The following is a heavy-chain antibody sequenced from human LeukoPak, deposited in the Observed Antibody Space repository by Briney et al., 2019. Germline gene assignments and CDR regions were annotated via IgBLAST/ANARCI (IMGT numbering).Heavy chain of an antibody. J-gene: IGHJ4*02. CDR3: ASYDPGDY. V-gene: IGHV1-69*05. D-gene: IGHD3-16*01. Sequence: SVKVSCKASGGTFSSYAISWVRQAPGQGLEWMGGTIPIFGTANYAQKFQGRVTMTRDTSTSTVYMELSSLRSEDTAVYYCASYDPGDYWGQGTLVTVSS. CDR2: TIPIFGTA. CDR1: GGTFSSYA.